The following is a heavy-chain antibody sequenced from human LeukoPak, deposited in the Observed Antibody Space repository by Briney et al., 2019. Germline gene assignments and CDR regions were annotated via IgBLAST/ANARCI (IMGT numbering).Heavy chain of an antibody. Sequence: ASVKVSCKASGYTFTDYYMHWVRQAPGQGLEWMGWINPNSGGTNYAQKFQGRVTLTRDTSISTAYMELSRLRSDDTAVYYCARWATGLYYFDDWGQGTLVTVSS. CDR3: ARWATGLYYFDD. J-gene: IGHJ4*02. CDR1: GYTFTDYY. V-gene: IGHV1-2*02. CDR2: INPNSGGT. D-gene: IGHD1-14*01.